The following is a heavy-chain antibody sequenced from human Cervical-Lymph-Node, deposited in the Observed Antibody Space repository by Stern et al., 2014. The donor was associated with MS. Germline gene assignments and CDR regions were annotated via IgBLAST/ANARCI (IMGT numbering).Heavy chain of an antibody. V-gene: IGHV1-18*01. CDR2: ISNYRENT. Sequence: VQLVESGAEVKTPRASVKVSCKASGYTFTTYGISWVRQAPGQGLEWMGWISNYRENTKFAEKFQDRVTMTTDTSTSTAYMELRSLRSDDTAVYYCARDVNWNLDYWGQGTLVTVSS. D-gene: IGHD1-1*01. J-gene: IGHJ4*02. CDR3: ARDVNWNLDY. CDR1: GYTFTTYG.